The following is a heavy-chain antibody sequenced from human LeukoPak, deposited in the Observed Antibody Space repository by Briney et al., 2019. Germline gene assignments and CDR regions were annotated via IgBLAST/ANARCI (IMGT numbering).Heavy chain of an antibody. CDR3: AKALLTSTYYFDF. CDR1: GFTFSSYA. D-gene: IGHD2/OR15-2a*01. V-gene: IGHV3-23*01. CDR2: VGTGDDT. J-gene: IGHJ4*02. Sequence: GGSLRLSCAASGFTFSSYAMYWVRQAPGKGLEWVSAVGTGDDTYYVDSVKGRCTISRDDSKNTLYLQMNSLRAEDTALYYCAKALLTSTYYFDFWGQGTLVTVSS.